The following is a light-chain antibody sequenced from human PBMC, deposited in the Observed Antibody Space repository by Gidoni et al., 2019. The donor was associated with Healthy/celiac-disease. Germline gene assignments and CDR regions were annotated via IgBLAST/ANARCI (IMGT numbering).Light chain of an antibody. CDR1: QGISSY. J-gene: IGKJ3*01. V-gene: IGKV1-9*01. CDR2: AAS. Sequence: IQLTQSPSSLSASVGDRVTITCRASQGISSYLAWYQQKPGKAPKLLIYAASTLQSGVPSRFSGSGSETDFTLTISSLQPEDFATYYCQQLNSYLPFTFGPGTKVDIK. CDR3: QQLNSYLPFT.